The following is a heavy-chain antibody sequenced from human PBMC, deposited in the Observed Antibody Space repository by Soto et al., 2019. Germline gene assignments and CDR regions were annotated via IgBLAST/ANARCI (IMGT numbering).Heavy chain of an antibody. CDR1: GGSISSYY. CDR3: ARRGSGSYSDY. CDR2: IYNSGTT. D-gene: IGHD3-10*01. Sequence: PSETLSLTCTVSGGSISSYYWSWIRQPPGKGLEWIGYIYNSGTTKYNPSLKSRVTISVDTSKNQFSLKLSSVTAADTAVYYCARRGSGSYSDYWGQGTLVTVSS. V-gene: IGHV4-59*08. J-gene: IGHJ4*02.